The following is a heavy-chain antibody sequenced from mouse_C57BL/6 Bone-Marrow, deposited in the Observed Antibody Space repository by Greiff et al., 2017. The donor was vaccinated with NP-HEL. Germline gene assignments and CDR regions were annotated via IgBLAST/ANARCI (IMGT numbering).Heavy chain of an antibody. J-gene: IGHJ3*01. Sequence: VQLQQPGAELVMPGASVKLSCKASGYTFTSYWMHWVKQRPGQGLEWIGEIDPSDSYTNYNQKIKGKSTLTVDKSSSTAYMQLSSLTSEDSAVYYCARWGGYYAWFAYWGQGTLVTVSA. V-gene: IGHV1-69*01. CDR2: IDPSDSYT. D-gene: IGHD2-3*01. CDR1: GYTFTSYW. CDR3: ARWGGYYAWFAY.